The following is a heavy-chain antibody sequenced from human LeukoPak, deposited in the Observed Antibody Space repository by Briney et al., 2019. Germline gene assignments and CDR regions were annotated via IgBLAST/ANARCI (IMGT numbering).Heavy chain of an antibody. Sequence: GGSLRLSCAASGFTFSSSWMYWVRQAPGKGLVWVSRINSDESITTYADSVKGRFTISRDNAKNTPYLQMNSLRAEDTAVYYCVRDRAVSPFPPDAFDMWGQGTMVTVAS. CDR2: INSDESIT. CDR1: GFTFSSSW. V-gene: IGHV3-74*01. J-gene: IGHJ3*02. CDR3: VRDRAVSPFPPDAFDM. D-gene: IGHD4-17*01.